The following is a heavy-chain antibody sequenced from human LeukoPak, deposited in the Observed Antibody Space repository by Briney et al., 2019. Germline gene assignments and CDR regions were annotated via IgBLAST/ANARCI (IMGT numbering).Heavy chain of an antibody. V-gene: IGHV3-30*01. CDR2: ISYHGDIT. CDR1: GFTFSSHA. Sequence: PGRSLRLSCAASGFTFSSHAMHWVRQAPGKGLEWVALISYHGDITYYADSVKGRFTLSRDNSKTTLFLQLNSLRAEDTAVYYCARDSTYYYDSGSSGPHYFDFWGQGTLVTVSS. J-gene: IGHJ4*02. CDR3: ARDSTYYYDSGSSGPHYFDF. D-gene: IGHD3-10*01.